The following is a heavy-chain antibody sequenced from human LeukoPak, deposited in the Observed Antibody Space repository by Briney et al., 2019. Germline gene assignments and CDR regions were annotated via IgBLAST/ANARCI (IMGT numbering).Heavy chain of an antibody. V-gene: IGHV3-21*01. J-gene: IGHJ4*02. CDR1: GFTCSSYS. Sequence: GGSLRLSCAASGFTCSSYSMKRVRQAPGKGLEWVSSISSSSSYIYYADSVKGRFTISRDNAKKSLYLQMNSLRAEDTAVYYCARESCCSTSCEEDCWGQGTLVTVSS. CDR2: ISSSSSYI. CDR3: ARESCCSTSCEEDC. D-gene: IGHD2-2*01.